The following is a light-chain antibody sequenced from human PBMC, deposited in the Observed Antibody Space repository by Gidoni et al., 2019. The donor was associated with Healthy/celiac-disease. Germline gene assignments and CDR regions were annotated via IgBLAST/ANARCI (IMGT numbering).Light chain of an antibody. CDR1: SSNIGNNA. CDR3: AAWDDSLNGPV. CDR2: YDD. V-gene: IGLV1-36*01. Sequence: QSVLTPPRSVSEAPRPRVTISCSRSSSNIGNNAVNWYQQLPGKAPKLLIYYDDLLPSGVSDRFSGSKSGTSASLAISGLQSEDEADYYCAAWDDSLNGPVFGGGTKLTVL. J-gene: IGLJ2*01.